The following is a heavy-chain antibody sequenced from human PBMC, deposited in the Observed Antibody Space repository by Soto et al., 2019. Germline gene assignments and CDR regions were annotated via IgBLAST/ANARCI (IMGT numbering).Heavy chain of an antibody. CDR1: GGSFNIYT. CDR3: ARTQGFYPLDV. CDR2: VLPSFGTT. V-gene: IGHV1-69*06. J-gene: IGHJ6*02. Sequence: QVQLVQSGAEVKKPGSSVKVSCKASGGSFNIYTINWVRQAPGQGLEWMGGVLPSFGTTNYAQKFQGRVTITADKSASTSYMELSSLRSDDTAVYYCARTQGFYPLDVWGQGTTVTVSS.